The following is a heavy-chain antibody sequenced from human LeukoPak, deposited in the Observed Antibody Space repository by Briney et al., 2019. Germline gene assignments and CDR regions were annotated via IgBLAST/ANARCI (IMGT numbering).Heavy chain of an antibody. CDR1: KFTFGAYS. Sequence: PGGSLRLSCAASKFTFGAYSMNWVRQAPGKGLEWVSSISHSGTPTYYADSVRGRFTISRDNAKASLYLQMNSLRAEDTALYYCARDRGGIGYYMDVWGKGTTVTVSS. CDR2: ISHSGTPT. J-gene: IGHJ6*03. CDR3: ARDRGGIGYYMDV. D-gene: IGHD3-16*02. V-gene: IGHV3-21*01.